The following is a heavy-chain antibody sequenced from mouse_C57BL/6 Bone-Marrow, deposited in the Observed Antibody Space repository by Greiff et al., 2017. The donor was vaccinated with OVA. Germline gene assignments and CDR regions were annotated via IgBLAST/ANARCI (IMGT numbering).Heavy chain of an antibody. Sequence: VQGVESGAELARPGASVKMSCKASGYTFTSYTMHWVKQRPGQGLEWIGYINPSSGYTKYNQKFKDKATLTADKSSSTAYMQLSSLTSEDSAVYYCARYYGSYYFDYWGQGTTLTVSS. V-gene: IGHV1-4*01. CDR2: INPSSGYT. J-gene: IGHJ2*01. CDR3: ARYYGSYYFDY. CDR1: GYTFTSYT. D-gene: IGHD1-1*01.